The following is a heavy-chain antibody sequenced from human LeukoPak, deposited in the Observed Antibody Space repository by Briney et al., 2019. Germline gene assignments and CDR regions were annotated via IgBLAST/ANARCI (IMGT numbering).Heavy chain of an antibody. D-gene: IGHD3-22*01. CDR2: ISSSSSYI. J-gene: IGHJ4*02. Sequence: GGSLRLSCAASGFTFGTYWMSWVRQAPGKGLEWVSSISSSSSYIYYADSVKGRFTISRDNAKNSLYLQMNSLRAEDTAVYYCARDLPLNNYYDSSGYYDYWGQGTLVTVSS. CDR3: ARDLPLNNYYDSSGYYDY. V-gene: IGHV3-21*01. CDR1: GFTFGTYW.